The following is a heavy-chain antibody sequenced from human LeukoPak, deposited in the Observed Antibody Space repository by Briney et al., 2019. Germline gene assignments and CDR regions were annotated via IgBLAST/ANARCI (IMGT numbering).Heavy chain of an antibody. CDR2: ISASSIYT. V-gene: IGHV3-11*05. CDR1: GFTFSDYY. J-gene: IGHJ6*02. Sequence: GGSLRLSCAASGFTFSDYYMSWIRQAPGKGLEWISYISASSIYTNCSDSVKGRFTTSRDNAKKSVYLQMNGLRAEDTAVYYCARGHYGMDVWGQGTTVTVSS. CDR3: ARGHYGMDV.